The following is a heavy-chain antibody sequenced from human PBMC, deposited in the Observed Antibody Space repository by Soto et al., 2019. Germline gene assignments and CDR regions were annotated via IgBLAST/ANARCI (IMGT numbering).Heavy chain of an antibody. CDR2: IYSGGST. V-gene: IGHV3-66*01. Sequence: GGSLRLSCAASGFTVSSNYMSWVRQAPGKGLEWASVIYSGGSTYYADSVKGRFTISRDNSKNTLYLQMNSLRAEDTAVYYCARAPHSGYDSVYYYYYYYMDVWGKGTTVTVSS. CDR1: GFTVSSNY. CDR3: ARAPHSGYDSVYYYYYYYMDV. J-gene: IGHJ6*03. D-gene: IGHD5-12*01.